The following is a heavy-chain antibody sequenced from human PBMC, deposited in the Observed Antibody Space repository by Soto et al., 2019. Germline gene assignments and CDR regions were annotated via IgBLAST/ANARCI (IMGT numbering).Heavy chain of an antibody. CDR3: LKFHSSSLDY. J-gene: IGHJ4*02. Sequence: GGSLRLSCSASGFTFSSYAMHWVRQAPGKGLEYVSAISSNGGSTYYADSVKGRFTISRDNSKNTLYLQMSSLSAEDTAVYYCLKFHSSSLDYWGQGTLVTVSS. V-gene: IGHV3-64D*06. D-gene: IGHD6-13*01. CDR1: GFTFSSYA. CDR2: ISSNGGST.